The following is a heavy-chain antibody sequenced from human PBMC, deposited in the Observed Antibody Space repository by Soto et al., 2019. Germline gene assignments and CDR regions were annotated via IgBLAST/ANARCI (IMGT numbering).Heavy chain of an antibody. D-gene: IGHD2-15*01. V-gene: IGHV3-30*18. CDR2: ISYDGSNK. J-gene: IGHJ4*02. CDR3: AKDYRYCSGGSCYGGLDY. Sequence: QVQLVESGGSVVQPGRSLRLSCAASGFTFSSYGMHWVRQAPGKGLEWVAVISYDGSNKYYADSVKGRFTISRDNSKNTLYLQMNSLRAEDTAVYYCAKDYRYCSGGSCYGGLDYWGQGTLVTVSS. CDR1: GFTFSSYG.